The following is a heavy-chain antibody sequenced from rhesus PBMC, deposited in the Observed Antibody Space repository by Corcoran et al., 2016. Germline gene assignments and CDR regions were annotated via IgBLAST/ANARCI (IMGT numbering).Heavy chain of an antibody. CDR1: GFTFSDHY. CDR2: ISGSSSST. J-gene: IGHJ4*01. Sequence: EVQLVESGGGLVQPGGSLRLSCAASGFTFSDHYMDWFRQAPGKGLEWVSSISGSSSSTSYPASVKGRFTISRDNAKNTLYLQMNSPRAEDTAVYYCARGTYYFDYWGQGVLVTVSS. V-gene: IGHV3-37*01. CDR3: ARGTYYFDY.